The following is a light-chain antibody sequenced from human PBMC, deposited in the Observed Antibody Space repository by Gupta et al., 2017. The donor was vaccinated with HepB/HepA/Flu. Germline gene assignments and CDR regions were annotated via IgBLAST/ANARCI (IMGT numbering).Light chain of an antibody. CDR1: TSNIGRNT. V-gene: IGLV1-44*01. Sequence: QSVVTQPPSVSGTPGQRVAISCSGGTSNIGRNTVNWYHQLPGTAPKLLIYGNIQRPSGVSDRFSGSKSGTSASLAISGLQPEDEADYYCAVWDDSLNGVIFGGGTKLTVL. CDR3: AVWDDSLNGVI. J-gene: IGLJ2*01. CDR2: GNI.